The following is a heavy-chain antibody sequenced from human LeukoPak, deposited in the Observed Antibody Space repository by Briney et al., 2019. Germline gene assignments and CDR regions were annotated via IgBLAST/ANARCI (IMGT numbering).Heavy chain of an antibody. V-gene: IGHV3-23*01. Sequence: PGGSLRLSCAASGFTFSSYAMSWVRQAPGKGLEWVSAVSGSGGSTYYADSVKGRFTISRDNSKNTLYLQMNSLRAEDTAVYYCAKLHITMVRGESHDAFDIWGQGTMVTVSS. D-gene: IGHD3-10*01. CDR1: GFTFSSYA. CDR2: VSGSGGST. J-gene: IGHJ3*02. CDR3: AKLHITMVRGESHDAFDI.